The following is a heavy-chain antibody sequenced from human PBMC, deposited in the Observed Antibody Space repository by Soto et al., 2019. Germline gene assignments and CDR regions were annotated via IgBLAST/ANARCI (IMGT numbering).Heavy chain of an antibody. V-gene: IGHV1-8*01. CDR1: GYTFTTYD. CDR2: MSPNSGAT. Sequence: QVQLVQSGAEVTKPGASVKVSCKASGYTFTTYDINWVRQATGQGLEWLGWMSPNSGATGYAQKFQGRVTMTRDTSMTTGYMELSNLRSEDTAMYYCARGVDAGVDVWGQGTTVTVSS. J-gene: IGHJ6*02. D-gene: IGHD1-1*01. CDR3: ARGVDAGVDV.